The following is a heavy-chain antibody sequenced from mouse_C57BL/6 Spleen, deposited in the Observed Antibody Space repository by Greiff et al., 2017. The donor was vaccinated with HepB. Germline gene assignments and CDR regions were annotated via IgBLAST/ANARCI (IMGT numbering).Heavy chain of an antibody. V-gene: IGHV14-1*01. CDR3: TSGDDGYYYAMDY. CDR1: GFNIKDYY. D-gene: IGHD1-1*01. Sequence: VQLKQSGAELVRPGASVKLSCTASGFNIKDYYMHWVKQRPEQGLEWIGRIDPEDGDTEYAPKFQGKATMTADPSSNTAYLQLSSLTSEDTAVYYCTSGDDGYYYAMDYWGQGTSVTVSS. J-gene: IGHJ4*01. CDR2: IDPEDGDT.